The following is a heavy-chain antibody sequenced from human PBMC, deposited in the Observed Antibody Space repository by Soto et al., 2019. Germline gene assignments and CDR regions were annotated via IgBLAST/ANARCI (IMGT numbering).Heavy chain of an antibody. V-gene: IGHV1-8*01. CDR2: MNPNSGNT. CDR1: GYTFTSYD. D-gene: IGHD3-3*01. CDR3: AIGGGFFFAAPTNPFDY. Sequence: ASVKVSCKASGYTFTSYDINWVRQATGQGLEWMGWMNPNSGNTGYAQKFQGRVTMTRNTSISTAYMELSSLRSEDTAVYYCAIGGGFFFAAPTNPFDYWGQGTLVTVS. J-gene: IGHJ4*02.